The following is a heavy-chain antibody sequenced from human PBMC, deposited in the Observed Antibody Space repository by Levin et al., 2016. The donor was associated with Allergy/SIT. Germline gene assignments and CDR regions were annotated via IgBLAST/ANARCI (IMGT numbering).Heavy chain of an antibody. CDR2: ISSSSSYI. CDR1: GFTFSSYS. V-gene: IGHV3-21*01. CDR3: ARKRGSVKNPLDY. D-gene: IGHD5/OR15-5a*01. Sequence: GGSLRLSCAASGFTFSSYSMNWVRQAPGKGLEWVSSISSSSSYIYYADSVKGRFTISRDNAKNSLYLQMNSLRAEDTAVYYCARKRGSVKNPLDYWGQGTLVTVSS. J-gene: IGHJ4*02.